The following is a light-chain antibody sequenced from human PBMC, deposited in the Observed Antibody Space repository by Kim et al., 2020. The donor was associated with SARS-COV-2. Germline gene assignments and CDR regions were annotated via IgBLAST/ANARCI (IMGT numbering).Light chain of an antibody. CDR1: QDIRND. J-gene: IGKJ4*01. V-gene: IGKV1-17*01. Sequence: ASVGDRVTITCRASQDIRNDLGWYQQNPGRAPKRLIYGASSLQSGVPSRFSGSGSGTEFTLTISSLQPEDFATYYCQQLNSYPLTFGGGTKVDIK. CDR2: GAS. CDR3: QQLNSYPLT.